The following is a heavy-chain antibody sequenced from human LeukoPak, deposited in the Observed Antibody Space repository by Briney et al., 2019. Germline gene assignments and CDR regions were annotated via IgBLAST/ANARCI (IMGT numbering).Heavy chain of an antibody. V-gene: IGHV1-46*01. CDR3: ARSALSSGWTHFDY. CDR1: GYTFTSYG. D-gene: IGHD6-19*01. J-gene: IGHJ4*02. Sequence: ASVKVSCKASGYTFTSYGISWVRQAPGQGLEWMGIINPSGGSTSYAQKFQGRVTMTRDMSTSTVYMELSSLRSEDTAVYYCARSALSSGWTHFDYWGQGTLVTVSS. CDR2: INPSGGST.